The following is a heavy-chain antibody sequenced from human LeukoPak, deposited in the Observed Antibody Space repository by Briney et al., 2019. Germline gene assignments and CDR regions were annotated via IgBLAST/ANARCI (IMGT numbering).Heavy chain of an antibody. CDR2: ISYDGGRK. D-gene: IGHD3-22*01. V-gene: IGHV3-30*04. Sequence: GGSLRLSCVASGFRFSGYAIHWVRQAPGKGLEWVALISYDGGRKDYADSVKGRFTIGRDNSKNIVYLQMNSLRPDDTAIYFCARQEARNYYYEGLDYWGQGNLVTVSS. CDR3: ARQEARNYYYEGLDY. CDR1: GFRFSGYA. J-gene: IGHJ4*02.